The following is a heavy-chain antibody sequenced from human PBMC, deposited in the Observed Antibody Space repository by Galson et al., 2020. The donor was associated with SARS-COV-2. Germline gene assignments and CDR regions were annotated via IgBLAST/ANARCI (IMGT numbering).Heavy chain of an antibody. J-gene: IGHJ4*02. CDR1: GFTFSTLW. CDR3: GGGSGWIADY. CDR2: IKQGGPVK. V-gene: IGHV3-7*03. Sequence: GESLKISCTTSGFTFSTLWMSWVRHIPGKGLQWVAKIKQGGPVKDYVGSVKGRFTISRDDAKDSLYLEMSSLRVDDTAIYYCGGGSGWIADYWGQGILVTVSS. D-gene: IGHD6-19*01.